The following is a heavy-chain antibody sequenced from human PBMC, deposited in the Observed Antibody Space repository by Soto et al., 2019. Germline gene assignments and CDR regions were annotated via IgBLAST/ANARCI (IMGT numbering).Heavy chain of an antibody. CDR3: ARDPDNWFDS. Sequence: SETLSLTCTVSGGSISSYYWSWIRQPPGKGLEWIGYIYFTGSTKYNPSLRSRVTISVDTSKNQFSLKLSSVTAADTAVYYCARDPDNWFDSWGQGTLVTVSS. J-gene: IGHJ5*01. V-gene: IGHV4-59*01. CDR2: IYFTGST. CDR1: GGSISSYY.